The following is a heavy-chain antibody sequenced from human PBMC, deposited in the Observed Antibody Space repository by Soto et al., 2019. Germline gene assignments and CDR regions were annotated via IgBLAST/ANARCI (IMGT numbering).Heavy chain of an antibody. CDR1: GGSISSGGYY. Sequence: SETLSLTCTVSGGSISSGGYYWSWILQHPWKGLEWIGYIYYSGSTYYNPSLKSRVTISVDTSKNQFSLKMSSVTAADTAVYYCAREKGVLWFGEYYGMDVWGQGTTVTVSS. V-gene: IGHV4-31*03. J-gene: IGHJ6*02. D-gene: IGHD3-10*01. CDR3: AREKGVLWFGEYYGMDV. CDR2: IYYSGST.